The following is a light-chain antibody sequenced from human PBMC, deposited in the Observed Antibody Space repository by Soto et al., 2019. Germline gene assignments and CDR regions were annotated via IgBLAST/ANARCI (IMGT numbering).Light chain of an antibody. CDR2: SNN. V-gene: IGLV1-44*01. Sequence: QAVVTQPPSASGTPGQRVTISCSGSSSNIGGNTVYWYQQLPGTAPKLLIHSNNQRPSGVPDRFSGSKSGTSASLAISGLQSEDEADYYCATWDDSLNGPVFGGGTQLTVL. CDR1: SSNIGGNT. CDR3: ATWDDSLNGPV. J-gene: IGLJ2*01.